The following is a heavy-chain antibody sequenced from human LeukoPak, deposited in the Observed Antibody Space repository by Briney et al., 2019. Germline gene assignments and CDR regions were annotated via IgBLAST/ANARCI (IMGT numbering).Heavy chain of an antibody. J-gene: IGHJ3*02. V-gene: IGHV5-51*01. CDR1: GYSFTTYC. D-gene: IGHD1-26*01. Sequence: GESLKISCKGSGYSFTTYCIGWVRQMPGKGLEWMGIICPGDSDTRFSPSFQGQVTISADKSISTAYLQWSSLKASDTAMYYCAKLVGATSAFDIWGQGTMVTVSS. CDR2: ICPGDSDT. CDR3: AKLVGATSAFDI.